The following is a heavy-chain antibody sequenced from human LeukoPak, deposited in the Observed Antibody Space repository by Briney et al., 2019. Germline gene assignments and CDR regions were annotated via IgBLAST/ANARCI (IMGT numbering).Heavy chain of an antibody. CDR3: AGWLQDYFDY. J-gene: IGHJ4*02. CDR1: GFSFSSYA. D-gene: IGHD5-24*01. Sequence: GGSLRLSCAASGFSFSSYAMTWLRQAPGKGLEWVSGIGGSGETTYYADSVKGRFTTFRDNSKNTLYLQMTSLRADDTAVYYCAGWLQDYFDYWGQGTLVTVSS. CDR2: IGGSGETT. V-gene: IGHV3-23*01.